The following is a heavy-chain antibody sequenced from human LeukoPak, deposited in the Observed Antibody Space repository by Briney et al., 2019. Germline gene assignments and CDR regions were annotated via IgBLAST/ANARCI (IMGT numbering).Heavy chain of an antibody. CDR2: INHSGST. Sequence: PSETLSLTCAVYGGSFSGYYWSWIRQPPGEGLEWIGEINHSGSTNYNPSLKSRVTISVDTSKNQFSLKLSSVTAADTAVYYCARAPYYSAYYYYYYMDVWGKGTTVTVSS. CDR1: GGSFSGYY. J-gene: IGHJ6*03. CDR3: ARAPYYSAYYYYYYMDV. D-gene: IGHD3-10*01. V-gene: IGHV4-34*01.